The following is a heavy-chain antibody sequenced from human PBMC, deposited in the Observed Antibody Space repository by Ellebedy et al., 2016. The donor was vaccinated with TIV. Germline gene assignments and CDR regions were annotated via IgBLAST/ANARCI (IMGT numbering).Heavy chain of an antibody. CDR1: GFTFSNYW. D-gene: IGHD6-19*01. CDR3: ARGGRDQWLIDY. J-gene: IGHJ4*02. V-gene: IGHV3-74*01. Sequence: GESLKISCAASGFTFSNYWIHWVRQAPGKGLVWLSRINRVGSSANYADSVKGRFSISRDNSKNTLYLQMNSLRAEDTAVYYCARGGRDQWLIDYWGQGTLVTVSS. CDR2: INRVGSSA.